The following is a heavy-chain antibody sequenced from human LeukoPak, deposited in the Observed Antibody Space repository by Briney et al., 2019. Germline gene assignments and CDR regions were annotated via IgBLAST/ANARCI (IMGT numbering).Heavy chain of an antibody. CDR1: GYTFTSYG. V-gene: IGHV1-18*01. D-gene: IGHD6-13*01. CDR2: ISAYNGNT. Sequence: ASVKVSCKASGYTFTSYGISWVRQAPGQGLEWMGWISAYNGNTNYAQKLQGRVTMTTDTSTSTAYMELRSLRSDDTAVYYCARDRQPTAYSSSWYYFDYWGQGTLVTVSS. J-gene: IGHJ4*02. CDR3: ARDRQPTAYSSSWYYFDY.